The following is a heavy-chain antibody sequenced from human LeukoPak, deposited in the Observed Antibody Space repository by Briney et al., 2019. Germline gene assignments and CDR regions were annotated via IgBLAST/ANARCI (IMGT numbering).Heavy chain of an antibody. D-gene: IGHD1-1*01. CDR3: GRGPWRYFDY. V-gene: IGHV1-46*01. J-gene: IGHJ4*02. CDR1: GYTFTSYY. CDR2: INPSDGST. Sequence: ASVKVSCKASGYTFTSYYMHWVREAPGQGLEWMGIINPSDGSTTYAQKFQGRVTVTRDTSTSTVYMELSSLRSEDTAVYYCGRGPWRYFDYWGQGTLVTVSS.